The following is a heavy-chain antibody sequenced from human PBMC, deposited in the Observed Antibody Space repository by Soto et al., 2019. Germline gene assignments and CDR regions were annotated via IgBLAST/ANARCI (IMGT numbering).Heavy chain of an antibody. CDR2: IKEDGNEK. CDR3: ARDYPGY. D-gene: IGHD3-16*02. Sequence: VQLVESGGGVVQPGRSLRLSCAASGFTFSSYWMSWVRQAPGKGLEWVAKIKEDGNEKYYVDSVKGRFTISRDNANNLLYLQMNSLRADDSAVYYCARDYPGYWGQGTLVTVSS. J-gene: IGHJ4*02. V-gene: IGHV3-7*01. CDR1: GFTFSSYW.